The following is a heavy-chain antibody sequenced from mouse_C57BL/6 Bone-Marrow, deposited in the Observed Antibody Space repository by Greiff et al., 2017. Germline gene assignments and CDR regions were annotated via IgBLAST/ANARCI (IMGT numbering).Heavy chain of an antibody. D-gene: IGHD2-1*01. V-gene: IGHV1-58*01. CDR3: KGNYFYYAMDY. CDR2: IYIGNGYT. CDR1: GYTFTSYG. Sequence: EVQRVESGAELVRPGSSVKMSCKTSGYTFTSYGINWVKQRPGQGLEWIGYIYIGNGYTEYNEKFKGKATLPSDTSSSTAYMPLSSLTSGDSTIYFCKGNYFYYAMDYWGQRTSVTVSS. J-gene: IGHJ4*01.